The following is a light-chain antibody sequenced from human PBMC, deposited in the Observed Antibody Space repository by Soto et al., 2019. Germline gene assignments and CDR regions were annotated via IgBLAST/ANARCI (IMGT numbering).Light chain of an antibody. V-gene: IGLV1-40*01. CDR1: RSNIGAGYD. Sequence: QSVLTQPRSVSGAPGQRVTISCTGSRSNIGAGYDVHWYQQLPGTAPKLLIYANSNRPSGVPDRISGSKSGTSASLAITGLQAEDEADYYCQSYDSSLSGFVFGTGTKLTVL. J-gene: IGLJ1*01. CDR2: ANS. CDR3: QSYDSSLSGFV.